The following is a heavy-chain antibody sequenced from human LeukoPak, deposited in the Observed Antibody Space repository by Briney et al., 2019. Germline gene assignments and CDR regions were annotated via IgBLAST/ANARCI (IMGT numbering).Heavy chain of an antibody. D-gene: IGHD3-9*01. V-gene: IGHV3-23*01. CDR1: GFTFSDYA. J-gene: IGHJ4*02. CDR2: LSASSTST. Sequence: TGGSLRLSCAASGFTFSDYAMTWVRQAPGMRLEWVSFLSASSTSTYYADSVKGRFTVSRDNSKNTLYLQMNTLRAEDTALYYCAKVAEYYDVVTGYYRGIFDSWGQGTLVTVSS. CDR3: AKVAEYYDVVTGYYRGIFDS.